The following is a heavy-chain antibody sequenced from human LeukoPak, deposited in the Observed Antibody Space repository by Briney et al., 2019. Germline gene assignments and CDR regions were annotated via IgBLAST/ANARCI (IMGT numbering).Heavy chain of an antibody. D-gene: IGHD1-26*01. CDR1: GFTFNSYS. J-gene: IGHJ6*03. Sequence: GGSLRLSCAASGFTFNSYSMNWVRQAPGKGLEWVSSISGSNSYIYYADSMKGRFTISRDNAKNSLYLQMNSLRAEDTALYHCARSGSYSGYYYYYMDVWGKGTTVTISS. CDR2: ISGSNSYI. CDR3: ARSGSYSGYYYYYMDV. V-gene: IGHV3-21*04.